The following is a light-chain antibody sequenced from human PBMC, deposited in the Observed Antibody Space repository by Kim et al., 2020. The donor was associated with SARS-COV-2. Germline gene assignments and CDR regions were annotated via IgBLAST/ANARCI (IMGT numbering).Light chain of an antibody. V-gene: IGLV3-1*01. J-gene: IGLJ1*01. CDR1: KLGDKY. CDR3: QAWDSSTEV. Sequence: SYELTQPPSVSVSPGQTASITCSGDKLGDKYACWYQQKPGQSPVLVIYQDSTRPSGIPERFSGSNSGNTATLTISGTQAMDEADYYCQAWDSSTEVFGTG. CDR2: QDS.